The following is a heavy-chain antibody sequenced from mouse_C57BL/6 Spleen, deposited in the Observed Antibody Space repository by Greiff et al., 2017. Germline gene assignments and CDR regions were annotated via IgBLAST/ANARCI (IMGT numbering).Heavy chain of an antibody. CDR2: IYSGSGST. CDR3: AKSEADDYLDF. D-gene: IGHD6-1*01. J-gene: IGHJ2*01. Sequence: VQLQQPGAELVKPGASVKMSCKASGFTFTSYWITWVKQRPGQGLEWIGDIYSGSGSTNYNEKFKSKATLTVDTSSSTAYMQLTSLTSEVSAVYYCAKSEADDYLDFWGQGTTLTVSS. CDR1: GFTFTSYW. V-gene: IGHV1-55*01.